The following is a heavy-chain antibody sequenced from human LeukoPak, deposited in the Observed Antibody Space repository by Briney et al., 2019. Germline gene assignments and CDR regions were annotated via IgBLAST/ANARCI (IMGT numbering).Heavy chain of an antibody. D-gene: IGHD2-21*01. Sequence: GGSLRLSCAASGFTSSTYGMHWVRQAPGKGLEWVAVISYDGSNGYYADSVKGRFTISRDNSKNTLYLQMSSLRAEDTAVYYCAKEFNRGLPDYWGQGTLVTVPS. V-gene: IGHV3-30*18. CDR1: GFTSSTYG. CDR2: ISYDGSNG. CDR3: AKEFNRGLPDY. J-gene: IGHJ4*02.